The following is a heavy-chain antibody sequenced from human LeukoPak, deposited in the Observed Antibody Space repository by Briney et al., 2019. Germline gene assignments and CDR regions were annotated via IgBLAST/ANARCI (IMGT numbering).Heavy chain of an antibody. CDR2: IYNGDCDT. CDR1: GCGFTSYW. V-gene: IGHV5-51*01. D-gene: IGHD6-19*01. Sequence: GAALQISCKGSGCGFTSYWNGWGRRKPGKGGEGRGIIYNGDCDTRYSPSFQGQVTISADKSISPAYLHWSSLKASDTAMYYCARQQWLVSYNWFDPWGQGTLVTVSS. CDR3: ARQQWLVSYNWFDP. J-gene: IGHJ5*02.